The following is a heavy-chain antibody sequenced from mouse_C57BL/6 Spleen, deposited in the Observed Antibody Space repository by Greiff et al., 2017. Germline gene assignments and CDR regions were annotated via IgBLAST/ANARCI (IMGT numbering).Heavy chain of an antibody. J-gene: IGHJ3*01. CDR2: IDPSDSYT. D-gene: IGHD3-2*02. CDR3: ARQLRLRPFAY. V-gene: IGHV1-69*01. Sequence: QVQLQQPGAELVMPGASVKLSCKASGYTFTSYWMHWVKQRPGQGLEWIGEIDPSDSYTNYNQKFKGKSTLTVDKSSSTAYMQLSSLTSEDSAVYYCARQLRLRPFAYWGQGTLVTVSA. CDR1: GYTFTSYW.